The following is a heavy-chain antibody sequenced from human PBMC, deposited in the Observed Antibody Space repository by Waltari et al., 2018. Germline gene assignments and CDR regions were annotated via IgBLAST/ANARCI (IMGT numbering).Heavy chain of an antibody. CDR1: GLTFSSYG. V-gene: IGHV3-33*01. CDR2: IWYDGSNK. CDR3: ASGLGYMDY. D-gene: IGHD1-1*01. Sequence: QVQLVESGGGVVQPGRSLRLSCSASGLTFSSYGMHWVRQAPGKGLEWVAVIWYDGSNKYYADSGKGRFTISRDNSKNTLYLQMNSLRAEDTAVYYCASGLGYMDYWGQGTLVTVSS. J-gene: IGHJ4*02.